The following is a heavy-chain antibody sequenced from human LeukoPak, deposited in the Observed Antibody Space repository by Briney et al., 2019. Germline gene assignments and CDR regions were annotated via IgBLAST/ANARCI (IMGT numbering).Heavy chain of an antibody. CDR2: IPYDGSNK. J-gene: IGHJ3*02. V-gene: IGHV3-30*02. CDR3: AKDSTTYRGNGLDAFDI. CDR1: GFIFSSYG. D-gene: IGHD2-21*01. Sequence: GGSLRLSCVASGFIFSSYGMHWVRQAPGKGLEWVAFIPYDGSNKFYADSVKGRFTISRDSSKNTLHLQMNSLRAEDTAVYYCAKDSTTYRGNGLDAFDIRGQGTMVTVSS.